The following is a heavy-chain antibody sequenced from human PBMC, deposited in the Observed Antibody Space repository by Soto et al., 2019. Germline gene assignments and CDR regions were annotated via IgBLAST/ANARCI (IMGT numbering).Heavy chain of an antibody. CDR1: GFTFSSYG. J-gene: IGHJ4*02. CDR2: ISPDGSKQ. V-gene: IGHV3-30*18. Sequence: QVQLVDSGGGVVQPGGSLRLSCAASGFTFSSYGIHWVCQTPGKGLEWVAVISPDGSKQYYTDSVKGRFTISRDNSKNTLYLQMNSLRAADTAIYYCAKDGVGGAGQLWLVRFPDYWGQGTQVTVSS. CDR3: AKDGVGGAGQLWLVRFPDY. D-gene: IGHD6-19*01.